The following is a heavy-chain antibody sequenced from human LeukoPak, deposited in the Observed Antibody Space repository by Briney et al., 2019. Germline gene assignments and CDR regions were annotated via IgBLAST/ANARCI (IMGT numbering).Heavy chain of an antibody. J-gene: IGHJ3*01. D-gene: IGHD2-2*01. CDR3: AKDRSCSGSSCNVGS. Sequence: PGGSLRLSCAASGFTFSSFAMSWVRQAPGKGLEWGSAISGSGGSTYYADSVKGRFTISRDNSKNTLFLQMNSLRAEDTAVYYCAKDRSCSGSSCNVGSWGQGTMVTVSS. CDR1: GFTFSSFA. V-gene: IGHV3-23*01. CDR2: ISGSGGST.